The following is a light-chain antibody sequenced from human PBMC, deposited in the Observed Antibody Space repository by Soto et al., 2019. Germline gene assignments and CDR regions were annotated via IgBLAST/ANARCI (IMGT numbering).Light chain of an antibody. V-gene: IGLV1-40*01. J-gene: IGLJ1*01. Sequence: QSVLTQPPSVSGAPGQRVTISCTGSISNIGAGYDVHWYQQLPGTAPKLLIYGNSNRPSGVPDRFSGSKSGTSASLAITGLQAEDEADYYCQSYDSSLSGVDVFGTGTKVTVL. CDR1: ISNIGAGYD. CDR3: QSYDSSLSGVDV. CDR2: GNS.